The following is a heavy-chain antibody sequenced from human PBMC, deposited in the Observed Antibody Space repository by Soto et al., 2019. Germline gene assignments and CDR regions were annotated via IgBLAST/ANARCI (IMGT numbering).Heavy chain of an antibody. CDR2: ISAYNGNT. V-gene: IGHV1-18*01. CDR1: GYTFTSYG. D-gene: IGHD2-2*01. J-gene: IGHJ6*02. Sequence: GASVKVSCKASGYTFTSYGISWVRQAPGQGLEWMGWISAYNGNTNYAQKLQGRVTMTTDTSTSTAYMELRSLRSDDTAVYYCARISSTRGYYYYYGMDVWGQGTTVTVS. CDR3: ARISSTRGYYYYYGMDV.